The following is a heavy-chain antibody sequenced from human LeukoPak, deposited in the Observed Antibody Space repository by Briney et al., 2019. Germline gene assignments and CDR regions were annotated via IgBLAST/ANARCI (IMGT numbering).Heavy chain of an antibody. CDR1: GGSISSYY. D-gene: IGHD7-27*01. Sequence: KPSETLSLTCTVSGGSISSYYWNWIRQPPGKGLEWIGYIYYSGSTNYNPSLKSRVTISLDTSKNQFSLKVSSVTAADTAVYYCAGANWGHWYFDLWGRGTLVTVSS. CDR3: AGANWGHWYFDL. CDR2: IYYSGST. V-gene: IGHV4-59*01. J-gene: IGHJ2*01.